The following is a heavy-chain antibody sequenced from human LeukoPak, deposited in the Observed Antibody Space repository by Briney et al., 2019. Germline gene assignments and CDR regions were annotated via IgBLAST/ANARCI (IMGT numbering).Heavy chain of an antibody. CDR2: ISYDGLNI. D-gene: IGHD5-12*01. CDR1: GFTFKTSG. CDR3: AKDRRSDSGYPDH. J-gene: IGHJ4*02. V-gene: IGHV3-30*18. Sequence: GRSLRLSCAASGFTFKTSGMHWVRQAPGKGLGWVSIISYDGLNIYYTDSVRGRFTVSRDNSQNTLFLQMNSLRPEDTAVYYCAKDRRSDSGYPDHWGQGTLVIVSS.